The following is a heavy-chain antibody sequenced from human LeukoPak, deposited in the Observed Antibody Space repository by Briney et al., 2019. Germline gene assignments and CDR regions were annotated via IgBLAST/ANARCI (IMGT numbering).Heavy chain of an antibody. CDR1: GGSISSSSYY. J-gene: IGHJ4*02. V-gene: IGHV4-39*01. Sequence: SETLSLTCTVSGGSISSSSYYWGWIRQPPGKGLEWIGSIYYSGSTYYNPSLKSRVTISVDTSKNQFSLKLSSVTAADTAVYYCARGALGFWSGYGGARFDYWGQGTLVTVSS. CDR2: IYYSGST. D-gene: IGHD3-3*01. CDR3: ARGALGFWSGYGGARFDY.